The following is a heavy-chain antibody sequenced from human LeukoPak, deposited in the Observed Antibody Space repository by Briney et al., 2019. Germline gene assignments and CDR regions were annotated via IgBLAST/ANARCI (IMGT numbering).Heavy chain of an antibody. D-gene: IGHD1-26*01. V-gene: IGHV4-4*07. CDR3: AREVSITGTYAYYFDY. CDR2: IYMTGST. J-gene: IGHJ4*02. Sequence: PSETLSLTCTVSGGSINDYYWSWIRQPAGEGLEWIGRIYMTGSTNYNPSLKSRVTMSVDTSNNQFSLKMNSVTAADTAVYYCAREVSITGTYAYYFDYWGQGTLVTASS. CDR1: GGSINDYY.